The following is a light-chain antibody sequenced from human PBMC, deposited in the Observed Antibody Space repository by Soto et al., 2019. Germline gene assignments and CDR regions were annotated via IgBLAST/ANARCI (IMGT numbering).Light chain of an antibody. V-gene: IGLV2-14*01. CDR3: RSYTSRSSVI. J-gene: IGLJ2*01. Sequence: QSALTQPASVSGSPGQSIAISCTGTSSDVGAYDYVSWYQQHPGKAPKLMIYDVKYRPSGVSNRVSGSKSGNTASLTISGLQAEDEADYYCRSYTSRSSVIFGGGTKLTVL. CDR2: DVK. CDR1: SSDVGAYDY.